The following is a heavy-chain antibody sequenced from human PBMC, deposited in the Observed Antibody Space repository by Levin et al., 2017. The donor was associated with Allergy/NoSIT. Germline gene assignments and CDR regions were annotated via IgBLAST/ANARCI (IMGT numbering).Heavy chain of an antibody. D-gene: IGHD3/OR15-3a*01. CDR3: ARDLDWTDGEY. CDR1: RFTVSSNY. V-gene: IGHV3-53*01. Sequence: SCAASRFTVSSNYMSWVRQAPGKGLEWVSVIYSGGSTYYADSVKGRFTISRDNSKNTLYLQMNSLRAEDTAVYYCARDLDWTDGEYWGQGTLVTVSS. CDR2: IYSGGST. J-gene: IGHJ4*02.